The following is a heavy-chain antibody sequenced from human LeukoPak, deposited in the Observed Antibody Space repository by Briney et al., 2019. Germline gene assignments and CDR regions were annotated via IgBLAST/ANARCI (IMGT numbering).Heavy chain of an antibody. Sequence: GGSLRLSCAASGFTVSSNYMGWVRQAPGKGLEWVSVIYSGGSTYYADSVKGRFSISRDNAKNTLYLQMSSLRAEDTAVYYCARDRGPRTGFMVREAYDYWGQGTLVTVSS. J-gene: IGHJ4*02. CDR3: ARDRGPRTGFMVREAYDY. D-gene: IGHD3-10*01. CDR2: IYSGGST. CDR1: GFTVSSNY. V-gene: IGHV3-53*01.